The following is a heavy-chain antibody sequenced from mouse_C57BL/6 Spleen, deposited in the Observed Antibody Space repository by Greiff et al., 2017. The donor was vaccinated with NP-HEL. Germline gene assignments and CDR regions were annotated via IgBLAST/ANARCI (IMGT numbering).Heavy chain of an antibody. CDR2: ISDGGSYT. D-gene: IGHD3-2*02. CDR3: ASSSGYEDYAMDY. CDR1: GFTFSSYA. V-gene: IGHV5-4*03. J-gene: IGHJ4*01. Sequence: EVKLVESGGGLVKPGGSLKLSCAASGFTFSSYAMSWVRQTPEKRLEWVATISDGGSYTYYPDNVKGRFTISRDNAKNNLYLQMSHLKSEDTAMYYCASSSGYEDYAMDYWGQGTSVTVSS.